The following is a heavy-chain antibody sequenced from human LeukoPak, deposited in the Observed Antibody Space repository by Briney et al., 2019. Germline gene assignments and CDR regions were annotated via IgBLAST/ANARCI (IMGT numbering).Heavy chain of an antibody. Sequence: PGGSLRLSCAASGFPFSDYTMNWVRQAPGKGLEWVSCISSSSSTIYYADSVRGRFTISRDNAKNSLYLQMNSLRAEDTAVYYCARDLENTDMAYGGYYFDYWGQGTLVTVSS. V-gene: IGHV3-48*01. CDR2: ISSSSSTI. J-gene: IGHJ4*02. D-gene: IGHD5-18*01. CDR3: ARDLENTDMAYGGYYFDY. CDR1: GFPFSDYT.